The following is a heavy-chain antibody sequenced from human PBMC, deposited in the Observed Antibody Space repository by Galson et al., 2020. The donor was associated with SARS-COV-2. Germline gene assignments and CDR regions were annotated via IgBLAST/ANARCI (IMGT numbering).Heavy chain of an antibody. Sequence: SETLSLTCTVSGGSISSGSYYWSWLRHPAGKGLEWIGRIYANGGTNYNPSLKSRVAISVDPSKNQFSLNLKSVTAADTAVYYCARESRLDLYFDYWGQGALVTVSS. D-gene: IGHD3-3*01. V-gene: IGHV4-61*02. CDR3: ARESRLDLYFDY. CDR2: IYANGGT. J-gene: IGHJ4*02. CDR1: GGSISSGSYY.